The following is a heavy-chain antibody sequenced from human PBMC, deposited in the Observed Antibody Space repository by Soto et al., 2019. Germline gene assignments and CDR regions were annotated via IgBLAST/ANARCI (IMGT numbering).Heavy chain of an antibody. D-gene: IGHD3-10*01. CDR3: ARDRERSGSYYNGIYYGMDD. J-gene: IGHJ6*02. V-gene: IGHV1-69*01. CDR2: IIPIFGTA. CDR1: GGTFSSYA. Sequence: QVQLVQSGAEVKKPGSSVKVSCKASGGTFSSYAISWVRQAPGQGLEWVGGIIPIFGTANYAQKFQGRVTITADESTNTAYMALSSLRSEDTAVYYGARDRERSGSYYNGIYYGMDDWGQGTTVTVSS.